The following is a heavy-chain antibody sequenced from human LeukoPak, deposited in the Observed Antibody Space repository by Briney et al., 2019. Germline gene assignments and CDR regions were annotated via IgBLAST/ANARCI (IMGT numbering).Heavy chain of an antibody. Sequence: GASVKVSCKASGYTFITYYMHWVRQAPGQGLEWMGIVNPTSGSTSYAQKFQGRVTMTRDTSTSTVHMELSSLRPEDTAVYYCARGSYGDYKRMDDQGYWGQGTLVTVSS. J-gene: IGHJ4*02. CDR3: ARGSYGDYKRMDDQGY. CDR1: GYTFITYY. V-gene: IGHV1-46*01. CDR2: VNPTSGST. D-gene: IGHD4-17*01.